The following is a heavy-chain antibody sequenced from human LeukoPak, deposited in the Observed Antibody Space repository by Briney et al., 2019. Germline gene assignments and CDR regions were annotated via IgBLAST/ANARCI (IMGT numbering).Heavy chain of an antibody. D-gene: IGHD6-13*01. Sequence: GGPLRLSCAASGFTFSNYDMHWVRQAPGKGLEWLSLIWSDGRIEQYAASVKGRITISRDNSKNTVYLQMNSLRGEDTAVYYCARDPGTATRGFHMDVWGKGTRITVSS. CDR1: GFTFSNYD. V-gene: IGHV3-33*01. J-gene: IGHJ6*03. CDR2: IWSDGRIE. CDR3: ARDPGTATRGFHMDV.